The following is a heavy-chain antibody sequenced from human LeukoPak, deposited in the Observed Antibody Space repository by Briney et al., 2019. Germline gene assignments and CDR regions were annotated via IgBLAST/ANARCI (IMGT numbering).Heavy chain of an antibody. Sequence: SETLSLTCTVSGGSISSSSYYWGWIRQPPGKGLEWIGSIYYSGSTYYNPSLKSRVTISVDTSKNQFSLKLSSVTAADTAVYYCARLPSSSGWYRPTLFDYWGQGTLVTVSS. CDR1: GGSISSSSYY. V-gene: IGHV4-39*01. CDR2: IYYSGST. CDR3: ARLPSSSGWYRPTLFDY. D-gene: IGHD6-19*01. J-gene: IGHJ4*02.